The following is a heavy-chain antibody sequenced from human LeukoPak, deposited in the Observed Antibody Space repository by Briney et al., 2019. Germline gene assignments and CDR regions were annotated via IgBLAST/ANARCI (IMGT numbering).Heavy chain of an antibody. CDR3: ARGLDYSSWVYYYYMDV. Sequence: PSETLSLTCTVSGGSISSYYWSWIRQPPGKGLEWIGYIYYSGSTNYNPSLKSRVTISVDTSKNQFSLKLSSVTAADTAVYYCARGLDYSSWVYYYYMDVWGKGTTVTVSS. CDR2: IYYSGST. J-gene: IGHJ6*03. V-gene: IGHV4-59*01. D-gene: IGHD6-6*01. CDR1: GGSISSYY.